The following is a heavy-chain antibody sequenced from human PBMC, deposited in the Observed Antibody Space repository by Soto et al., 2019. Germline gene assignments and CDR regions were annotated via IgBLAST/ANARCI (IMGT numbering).Heavy chain of an antibody. J-gene: IGHJ5*02. Sequence: GASVKVSCKASGGTFSSYTISWVRQAPGQGLEWMGRIIPILGIANYAQKFQGRVTITADKSTSTAYMELSSLRSEDTAVYYCARGIAARPQYLNWFDPWGQGTLVTVSS. CDR1: GGTFSSYT. CDR3: ARGIAARPQYLNWFDP. V-gene: IGHV1-69*02. D-gene: IGHD6-6*01. CDR2: IIPILGIA.